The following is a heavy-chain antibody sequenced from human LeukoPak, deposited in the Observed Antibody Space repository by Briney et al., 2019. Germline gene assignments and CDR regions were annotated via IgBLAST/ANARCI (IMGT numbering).Heavy chain of an antibody. CDR2: INPNNGGK. CDR1: GYTFTGYY. J-gene: IGHJ4*02. CDR3: ARDKSWDY. V-gene: IGHV1-2*02. Sequence: APSVTLSCKASGYTFTGYYMHWVRPASGQGLEWMGWINPNNGGKNYAQKFQGRVTTTRDTSISTAYMEMSRLRSDDTAVYYCARDKSWDYWGQGTLVTVFS.